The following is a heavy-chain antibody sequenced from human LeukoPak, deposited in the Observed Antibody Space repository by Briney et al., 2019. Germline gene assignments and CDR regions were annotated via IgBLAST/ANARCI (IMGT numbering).Heavy chain of an antibody. Sequence: SETLSLTCAVYGGSFSGYYWSWIRQPPGKGLEWIGEINHSGSTNYNPSLKSRVTISVDTSKNQFSLKLSSVTAADTAVYYCARHRTVYSSGWQSHGNWFDPWGQGTLVTVSS. D-gene: IGHD6-19*01. V-gene: IGHV4-34*01. CDR1: GGSFSGYY. J-gene: IGHJ5*02. CDR2: INHSGST. CDR3: ARHRTVYSSGWQSHGNWFDP.